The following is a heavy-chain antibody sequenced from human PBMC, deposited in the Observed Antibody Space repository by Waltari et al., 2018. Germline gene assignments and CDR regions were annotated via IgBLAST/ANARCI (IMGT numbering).Heavy chain of an antibody. CDR2: IYPGDSDT. CDR1: GYSFTSYW. J-gene: IGHJ3*02. D-gene: IGHD2-2*01. Sequence: EVQLVQSGAEVKKPGESLKISCKSSGYSFTSYWIAWVRQMPGKGLEWMGIIYPGDSDTTYSPAFQGQVAISADKSISAAYLQWSSLKASDTAMYYCARLFYCSSTNCWRSSAFDIWGQGTMVTVSS. V-gene: IGHV5-51*01. CDR3: ARLFYCSSTNCWRSSAFDI.